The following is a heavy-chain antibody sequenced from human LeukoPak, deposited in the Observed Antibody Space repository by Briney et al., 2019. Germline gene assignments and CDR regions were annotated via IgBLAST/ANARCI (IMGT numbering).Heavy chain of an antibody. CDR3: ARVNKYGGNRAGDY. V-gene: IGHV3-21*01. D-gene: IGHD4-23*01. J-gene: IGHJ4*02. CDR2: ISSSSSYI. Sequence: GGSLRLSCAASGFTFSSYRMNWVRQAPGKGLEWVSSISSSSSYIYYADSVKGRFTISRDNAKNSLYLQMNSLRAEDTAVYCCARVNKYGGNRAGDYWGQGTLVTVSS. CDR1: GFTFSSYR.